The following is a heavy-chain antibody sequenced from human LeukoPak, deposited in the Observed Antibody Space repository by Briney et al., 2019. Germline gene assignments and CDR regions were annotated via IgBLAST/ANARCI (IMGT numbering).Heavy chain of an antibody. CDR2: INYNWKT. CDR3: ARGLGEMATTRKDFYYFDY. J-gene: IGHJ4*02. V-gene: IGHV4-31*03. Sequence: PSETLSLTCTVSGASVSSGGHYWTWIRQHPGKGLEWIGYINYNWKTYYNPSLKSRVVISLDASKNQFSLKLSSVTAADTAVYYCARGLGEMATTRKDFYYFDYWGQGTLVTVSS. CDR1: GASVSSGGHY. D-gene: IGHD3-10*01.